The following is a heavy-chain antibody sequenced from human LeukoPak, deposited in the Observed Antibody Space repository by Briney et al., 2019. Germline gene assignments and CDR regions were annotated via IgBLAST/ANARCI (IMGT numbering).Heavy chain of an antibody. V-gene: IGHV4-4*07. Sequence: SSETLSLTCTVSGDSISTYYWSWIRQPAGKGLEWIGRISTSGSTYYNPSLKSRVTMSIDTSKNQFSLMLSSVTAADTAVYYCARDHLFGYGDYGLDYWGQGTLVTVSS. CDR1: GDSISTYY. J-gene: IGHJ4*02. CDR2: ISTSGST. CDR3: ARDHLFGYGDYGLDY. D-gene: IGHD4-17*01.